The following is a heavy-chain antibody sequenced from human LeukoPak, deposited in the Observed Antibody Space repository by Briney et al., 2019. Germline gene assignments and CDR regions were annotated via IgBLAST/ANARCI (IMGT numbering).Heavy chain of an antibody. Sequence: GGSLRLSCATSGFTLSAYSMSWVRQAPGKGLEWVSYISISGSTIYYADSVKGRFTISRDNAKNSLYLQMNSLRAEDTAVYYCARSGWYYDILTGFDYWGQGTLVTVSS. CDR1: GFTLSAYS. CDR2: ISISGSTI. V-gene: IGHV3-48*04. CDR3: ARSGWYYDILTGFDY. J-gene: IGHJ4*02. D-gene: IGHD3-9*01.